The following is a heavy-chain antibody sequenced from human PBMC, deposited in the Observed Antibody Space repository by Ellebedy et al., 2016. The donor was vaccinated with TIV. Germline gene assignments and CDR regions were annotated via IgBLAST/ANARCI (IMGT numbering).Heavy chain of an antibody. D-gene: IGHD4-17*01. V-gene: IGHV3-23*01. CDR3: AKDRYGDYVVYFDY. CDR1: GFTFSSYA. CDR2: ISGSGGST. J-gene: IGHJ4*02. Sequence: GESLKISCAASGFTFSSYAMSWVRRAPGKGLEWVSAISGSGGSTYYADSVKGRFTISRDNSKNTLYLQMNSLRAEDTAVYYCAKDRYGDYVVYFDYWGQGTLVTVSS.